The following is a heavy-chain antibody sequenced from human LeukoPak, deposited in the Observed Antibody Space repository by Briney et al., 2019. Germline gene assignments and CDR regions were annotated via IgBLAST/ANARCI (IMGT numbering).Heavy chain of an antibody. CDR1: GGSISSYF. J-gene: IGHJ4*02. Sequence: SETLSLTCTVSGGSISSYFWTWIRQPAGKGLEWIGRINTSGSTDYNPSLKSRVTMSVDTSKNQFSLKLTSVTAADTAVYHCARHDSNGYYVYWGQGTLVTVSS. V-gene: IGHV4-4*07. CDR2: INTSGST. CDR3: ARHDSNGYYVY. D-gene: IGHD3-22*01.